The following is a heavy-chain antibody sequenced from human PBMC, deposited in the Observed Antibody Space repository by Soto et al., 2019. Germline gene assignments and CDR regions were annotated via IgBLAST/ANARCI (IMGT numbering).Heavy chain of an antibody. CDR3: AKGAVAGTPTSYYYYGMDV. V-gene: IGHV1-69*12. CDR2: IIPIFGTV. J-gene: IGHJ6*02. CDR1: GGTFRTYA. Sequence: QVQLLQSGAEVKKPGSSVRVSCEASGGTFRTYAISWVRQAPGHGLEWMGEIIPIFGTVNYAQRFQGRVTITADESTTTVYVDLRSPRSEDTAVYYWAKGAVAGTPTSYYYYGMDVWGQGTTVTVSS. D-gene: IGHD6-19*01.